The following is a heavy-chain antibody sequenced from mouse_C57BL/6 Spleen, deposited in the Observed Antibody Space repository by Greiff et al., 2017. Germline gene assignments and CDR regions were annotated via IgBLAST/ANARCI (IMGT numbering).Heavy chain of an antibody. J-gene: IGHJ4*01. CDR2: IYPGDGDT. D-gene: IGHD2-4*01. V-gene: IGHV1-82*01. Sequence: LVESGPELVKPGASVKISCKASGYAFSSSWMNWVKQRPGKGLEWIGRIYPGDGDTNYNGKFKGKATLTADKSSSTAYMQLSSLTSEDSAVYFCARSDYGYAMDYWGQGTSVTVSS. CDR3: ARSDYGYAMDY. CDR1: GYAFSSSW.